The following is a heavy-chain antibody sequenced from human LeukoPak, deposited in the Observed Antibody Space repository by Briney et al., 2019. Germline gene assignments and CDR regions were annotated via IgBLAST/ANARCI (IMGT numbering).Heavy chain of an antibody. D-gene: IGHD3-22*01. Sequence: GGSLRLSCSASGFTFPSYALHWVRQAPGKGLEYVSAISTTGGRTYYADSVKGRFTISRDNAKNSLFLQMNSLRAEDTAVYYCARELMGLTMIVVVNPIDYWGQGTLVTVSS. CDR3: ARELMGLTMIVVVNPIDY. V-gene: IGHV3-64*04. CDR2: ISTTGGRT. CDR1: GFTFPSYA. J-gene: IGHJ4*02.